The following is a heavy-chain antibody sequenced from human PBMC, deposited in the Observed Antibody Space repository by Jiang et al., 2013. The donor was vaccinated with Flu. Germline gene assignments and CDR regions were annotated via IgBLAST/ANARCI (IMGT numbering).Heavy chain of an antibody. J-gene: IGHJ5*01. CDR2: IYPGDSDT. CDR3: ARHPTVAATAENWFDS. Sequence: GAEVKKPGESLKISCKGSGYSFSSYYIAWVRQMPGKGLEWMGIIYPGDSDTRYSPSFQGQVTVSADQSMNTTYLEWRSLKASDTAMYYCARHPTVAATAENWFDSWGQGTLVTVSS. D-gene: IGHD6-19*01. V-gene: IGHV5-51*01. CDR1: GYSFSSYY.